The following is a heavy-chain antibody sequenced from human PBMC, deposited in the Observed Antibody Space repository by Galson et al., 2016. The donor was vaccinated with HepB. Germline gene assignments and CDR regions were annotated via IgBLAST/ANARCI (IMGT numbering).Heavy chain of an antibody. CDR2: INTGNGNT. Sequence: SVKVSCKASGYTFTAHAVHWVRQAPGQRLEWMGWINTGNGNTKYSQKFKGRVTITRDTFATTAYIELSSVRSEDTAVCYCARDPAYYYYGMDVWGQGTTVTVSS. CDR1: GYTFTAHA. J-gene: IGHJ6*02. V-gene: IGHV1-3*04. CDR3: ARDPAYYYYGMDV.